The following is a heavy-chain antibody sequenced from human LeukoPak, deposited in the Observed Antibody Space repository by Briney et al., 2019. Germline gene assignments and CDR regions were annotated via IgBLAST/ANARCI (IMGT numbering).Heavy chain of an antibody. CDR3: AKDAAVGGSYLAKFDS. Sequence: GGSLRLSCTASGFTFKDHGMSWVRQAPGKGLEWVSGLNWNGGNIKYADSVKGRFTISRDNGKNSLYPEMNSLRVDDTAFYCCAKDAAVGGSYLAKFDSWGQGILVTVSS. D-gene: IGHD1-26*01. V-gene: IGHV3-20*04. CDR1: GFTFKDHG. CDR2: LNWNGGNI. J-gene: IGHJ4*02.